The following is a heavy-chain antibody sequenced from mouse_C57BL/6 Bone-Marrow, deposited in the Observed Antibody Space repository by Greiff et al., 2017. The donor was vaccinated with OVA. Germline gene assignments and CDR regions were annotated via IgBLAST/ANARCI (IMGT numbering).Heavy chain of an antibody. CDR1: GYTFTDYN. CDR2: INPNNGGT. CDR3: ARGGVLLRSSWFAY. Sequence: EVQLQQSGPELVKPGASVKIPCKASGYTFTDYNMDWVKQSHGKSLEWIGDINPNNGGTIYNQKFKGKATLTVDKSSSTAYMELRSLTSEDTAVYYCARGGVLLRSSWFAYWGQGTLVTVSA. V-gene: IGHV1-18*01. J-gene: IGHJ3*01. D-gene: IGHD1-1*01.